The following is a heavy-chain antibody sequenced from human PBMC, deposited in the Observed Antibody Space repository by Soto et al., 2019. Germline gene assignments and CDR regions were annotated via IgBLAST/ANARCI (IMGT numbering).Heavy chain of an antibody. CDR3: AKDGVGGAGQLWLVRLPDY. V-gene: IGHV3-30*18. J-gene: IGHJ4*02. CDR2: ISSDGSKQ. CDR1: GVTFSTYG. D-gene: IGHD6-19*01. Sequence: QVQLVDSGGGVVQPGGSLRLSCAASGVTFSTYGMHWVRQAPGKGLEWVAVISSDGSKQYYTDSVKGRFTISRDNSKNTLYLQMNSLRAEDTAIYYCAKDGVGGAGQLWLVRLPDYWGQGTQVTVSS.